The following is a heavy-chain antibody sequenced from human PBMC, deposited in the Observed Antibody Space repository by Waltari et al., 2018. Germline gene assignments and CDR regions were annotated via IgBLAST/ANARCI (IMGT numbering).Heavy chain of an antibody. Sequence: QVQLVQSGAEVKKPGAAVKVPCKVPGYTLPELSLHGVRQAPGKAVEWVGGFDTEDGETIYAQKFQGRVTMTEDTSTDTAYMELSSLRSEDTAVYYCATLGVTTGFDYWGQGTLVTVSS. CDR1: GYTLPELS. V-gene: IGHV1-24*01. CDR2: FDTEDGET. J-gene: IGHJ4*02. D-gene: IGHD4-17*01. CDR3: ATLGVTTGFDY.